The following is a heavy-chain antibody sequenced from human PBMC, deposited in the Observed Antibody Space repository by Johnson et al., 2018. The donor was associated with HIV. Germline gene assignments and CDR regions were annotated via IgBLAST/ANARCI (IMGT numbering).Heavy chain of an antibody. J-gene: IGHJ3*02. CDR2: ISYDGSDK. V-gene: IGHV3-30-3*01. Sequence: QVQLVESVGGVVQPGRSLRLSCAASGFTFSNYAMHWVRQTPGKGLEWVAVISYDGSDKYYADSVKGRFTISRDNSTNTLYLHMNSLRAEDTAVNYCARAGRGGDGYNSNAFDIWGQGTMVTVSS. D-gene: IGHD5-24*01. CDR3: ARAGRGGDGYNSNAFDI. CDR1: GFTFSNYA.